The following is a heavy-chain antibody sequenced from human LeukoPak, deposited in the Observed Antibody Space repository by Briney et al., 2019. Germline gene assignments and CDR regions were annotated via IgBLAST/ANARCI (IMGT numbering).Heavy chain of an antibody. CDR1: GYTFTGYY. CDR2: INPNSGDT. V-gene: IGHV1-2*02. CDR3: AADQGSPGSSGWYRPPGYYYYYMDV. J-gene: IGHJ6*03. Sequence: ASVKVSCKASGYTFTGYYMHWVRQAPGQGLEWMGWINPNSGDTNYAQKFQERVTITRDMSTSTAYMELSSLRSEDTAVYYCAADQGSPGSSGWYRPPGYYYYYMDVWGKGTTVTVSS. D-gene: IGHD6-19*01.